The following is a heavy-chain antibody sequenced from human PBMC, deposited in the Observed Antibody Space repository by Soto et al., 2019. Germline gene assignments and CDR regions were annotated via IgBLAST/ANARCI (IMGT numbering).Heavy chain of an antibody. CDR1: GGSISSSSYY. CDR3: ARGVPAAIYYYYMDV. D-gene: IGHD2-2*01. CDR2: IYYSGST. J-gene: IGHJ6*03. Sequence: QLQLQESGPGLVKPSETLSLTCTVSGGSISSSSYYWGWIRQPPGKGLEWIGSIYYSGSTYYNPSLKSRVTISVDTSKNQFSLKLSSVTAAVTAVYYCARGVPAAIYYYYMDVWGKGTTVTVSS. V-gene: IGHV4-39*01.